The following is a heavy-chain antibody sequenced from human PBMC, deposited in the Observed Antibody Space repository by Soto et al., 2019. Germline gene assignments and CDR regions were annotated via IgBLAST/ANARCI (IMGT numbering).Heavy chain of an antibody. V-gene: IGHV4-31*03. J-gene: IGHJ6*02. D-gene: IGHD6-13*01. Sequence: SETLSLTCTVSGGSISSGGYYWSWIRQHPGKGLEWIGYIYYSGSTYYNPSLKSRVTISVDTSKNQFSLKLSSVTAADTAVYYCEGDLGGSSRFYYGMDVWGPGTTVTVS. CDR2: IYYSGST. CDR1: GGSISSGGYY. CDR3: EGDLGGSSRFYYGMDV.